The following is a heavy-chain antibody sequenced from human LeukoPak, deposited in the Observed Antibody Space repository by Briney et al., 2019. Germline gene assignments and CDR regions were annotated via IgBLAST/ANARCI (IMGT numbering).Heavy chain of an antibody. J-gene: IGHJ6*03. CDR1: GYTFTSYD. D-gene: IGHD3-3*01. CDR2: MNPNSGNT. V-gene: IGHV1-8*01. Sequence: ASVKVSCKASGYTFTSYDINWVRQATGQGLEWMGWMNPNSGNTGYAQKFQGRVTMTRNTSISTAYMELSSLRSEDTAVYYCAGGTIFGVVKDYYYYYYMDVWGKGTTVTVSS. CDR3: AGGTIFGVVKDYYYYYYMDV.